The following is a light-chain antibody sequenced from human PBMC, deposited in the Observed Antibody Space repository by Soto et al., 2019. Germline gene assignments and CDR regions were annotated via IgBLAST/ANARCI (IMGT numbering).Light chain of an antibody. CDR2: GAS. CDR1: QGISNY. V-gene: IGKV1-17*03. CDR3: LQHNSYPSIT. J-gene: IGKJ5*01. Sequence: DIQMTQSPSAMSASVGDRVTITCRASQGISNYLAWFQQKPGKVPKRLIYGASSLQGGVPSRFSGSGSGTEFTLTISSLQPEDFATYYCLQHNSYPSITFGQGTRLEIK.